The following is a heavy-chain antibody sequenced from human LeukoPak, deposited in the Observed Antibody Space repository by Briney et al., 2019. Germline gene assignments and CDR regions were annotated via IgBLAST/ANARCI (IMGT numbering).Heavy chain of an antibody. CDR2: IYYSGNT. V-gene: IGHV4-61*08. CDR3: ARGTAAAEWFDP. Sequence: PSQTLSLTCTVSGGSISSGDYYWSWIRQPPGKGLEWIGYIYYSGNTNYNPSLKSRVTISVDTSKNQFSLKLSSVTAADTAVYYCARGTAAAEWFDPWGQGTLVTVSS. J-gene: IGHJ5*02. CDR1: GGSISSGDYY. D-gene: IGHD6-13*01.